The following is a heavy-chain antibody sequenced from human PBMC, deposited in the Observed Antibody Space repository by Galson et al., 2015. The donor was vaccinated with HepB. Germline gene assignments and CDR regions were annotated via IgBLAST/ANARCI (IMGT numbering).Heavy chain of an antibody. V-gene: IGHV1-3*01. J-gene: IGHJ3*02. CDR3: ARQGRWLRPGDAFDI. D-gene: IGHD5-12*01. CDR1: GYSFTTYA. Sequence: SVKVSCKASGYSFTTYAMHWVRQAPGQRLEWMGWITAGDGNTKYSQNFQGRVTITRDTSASTAYMELSSLRSDDTAVYYCARQGRWLRPGDAFDIWGQGTMVTVSP. CDR2: ITAGDGNT.